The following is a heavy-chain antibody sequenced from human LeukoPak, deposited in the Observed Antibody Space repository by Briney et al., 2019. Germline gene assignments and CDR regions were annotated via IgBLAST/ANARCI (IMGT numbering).Heavy chain of an antibody. V-gene: IGHV3-7*04. CDR3: AREYSSTWFRRGYYFDY. J-gene: IGHJ4*02. Sequence: GGSLRLSCAASGFTFSSYWMSWVRQAPGKGLEWVANIRQDGTEKYYVDSVKGRFTISRDNAKNSVYLQMNSLRAEDTAVYYCAREYSSTWFRRGYYFDYWGQGTLVTVSS. CDR2: IRQDGTEK. D-gene: IGHD6-13*01. CDR1: GFTFSSYW.